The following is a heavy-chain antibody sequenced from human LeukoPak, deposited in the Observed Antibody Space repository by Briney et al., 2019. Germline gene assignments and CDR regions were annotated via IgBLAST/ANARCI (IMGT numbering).Heavy chain of an antibody. CDR3: ARAYCSSTSCYTSRDDY. Sequence: ASVKVSCKSSGYTFTSYYMHWVRQAPGQGLEWMGIINPSGGSTSYAQKFQGRVTMTRDTSTSTVYMELSSLRSEDTAVYYCARAYCSSTSCYTSRDDYWGQGTLVTVSS. CDR1: GYTFTSYY. V-gene: IGHV1-46*01. CDR2: INPSGGST. J-gene: IGHJ4*02. D-gene: IGHD2-2*02.